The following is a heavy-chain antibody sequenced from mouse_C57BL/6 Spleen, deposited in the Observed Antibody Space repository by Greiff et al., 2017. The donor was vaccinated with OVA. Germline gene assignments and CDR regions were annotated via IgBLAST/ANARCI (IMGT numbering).Heavy chain of an antibody. D-gene: IGHD2-2*01. CDR2: INYDGSST. CDR3: AREPGGYPPYWYCDV. Sequence: EVKLMESEGGLVQPGSSMKLSCTASGFTFSDYYMAWVRQVPEKGLEWVANINYDGSSTYYLDSLKSRFIISRDNAKNILYLQMSSLKSEDTATYYCAREPGGYPPYWYCDVWGTGTTVTVSS. V-gene: IGHV5-16*01. CDR1: GFTFSDYY. J-gene: IGHJ1*03.